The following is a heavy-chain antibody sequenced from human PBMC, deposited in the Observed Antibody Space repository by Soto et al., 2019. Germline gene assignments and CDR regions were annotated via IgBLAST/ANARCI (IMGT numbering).Heavy chain of an antibody. CDR1: GYTFTSYA. V-gene: IGHV1-3*01. D-gene: IGHD3-16*02. Sequence: ASVKVSCKASGYTFTSYAMHWVRQAPGQRLEWMGWINAGNGNTKYSQKFQGRVTITRDTSASTAYMELSSLRSEDTAVYYCARDSQVYDYIWGSYRQNSFYFDYWGQGTLVTVSS. CDR3: ARDSQVYDYIWGSYRQNSFYFDY. J-gene: IGHJ4*02. CDR2: INAGNGNT.